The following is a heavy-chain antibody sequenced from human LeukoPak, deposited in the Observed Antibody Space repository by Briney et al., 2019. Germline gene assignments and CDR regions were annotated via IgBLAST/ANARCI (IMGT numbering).Heavy chain of an antibody. D-gene: IGHD3-16*02. Sequence: KPSETLSLTCTVSGGSISSYYWSWIRQPPGKGLEWIGYSYYSGNTYYNPSLKSRVTISMDTSKNQFSLKLNSMTAADTAVYYCATALYEYFWGIYRTNWSDPGGQGTLVTVSS. V-gene: IGHV4-59*08. CDR3: ATALYEYFWGIYRTNWSDP. J-gene: IGHJ5*02. CDR2: SYYSGNT. CDR1: GGSISSYY.